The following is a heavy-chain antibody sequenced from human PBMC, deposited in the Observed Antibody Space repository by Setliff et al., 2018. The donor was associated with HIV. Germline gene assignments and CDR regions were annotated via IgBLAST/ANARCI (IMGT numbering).Heavy chain of an antibody. D-gene: IGHD7-27*01. Sequence: PGGFLRLSSTASGLTFSNYWMHWVRQAPGKGLEWVSYISGGSDLKDYADSVKGRFTISRDNAKNSLSLQMNTLRAEDTAVYYCAREGNWGEGDYYYMDVWGKGTTVTVSS. CDR2: ISGGSDLK. CDR3: AREGNWGEGDYYYMDV. CDR1: GLTFSNYW. J-gene: IGHJ6*03. V-gene: IGHV3-48*01.